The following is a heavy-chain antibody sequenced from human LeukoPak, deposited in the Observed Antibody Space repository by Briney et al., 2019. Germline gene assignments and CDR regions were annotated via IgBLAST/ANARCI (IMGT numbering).Heavy chain of an antibody. D-gene: IGHD6-13*01. V-gene: IGHV4-59*01. J-gene: IGHJ5*02. CDR2: IYYSGST. Sequence: SETLSLTRTVSGGSISSYYWSWIRQPPGKGLEWIGYIYYSGSTNYNPSLKSRVTISVDTSKNQFSLKLSSVTAADTAVYYCARMKQQLVHLNWFDPWGQGTLVTVSS. CDR3: ARMKQQLVHLNWFDP. CDR1: GGSISSYY.